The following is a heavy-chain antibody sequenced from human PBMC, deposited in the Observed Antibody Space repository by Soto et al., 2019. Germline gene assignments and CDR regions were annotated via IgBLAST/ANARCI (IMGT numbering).Heavy chain of an antibody. J-gene: IGHJ3*02. Sequence: PSETLSLTCTVSGGSISSGDYYWSWIRQPPGKGLEWIGYIYYSGSTYYNPSLKSRVTISVDTSKNQFSLKLSSVTAADTAVYYCARGEYYYDSSGYADFFAFDIWGQGTMVTVSS. CDR2: IYYSGST. D-gene: IGHD3-22*01. CDR1: GGSISSGDYY. V-gene: IGHV4-30-4*01. CDR3: ARGEYYYDSSGYADFFAFDI.